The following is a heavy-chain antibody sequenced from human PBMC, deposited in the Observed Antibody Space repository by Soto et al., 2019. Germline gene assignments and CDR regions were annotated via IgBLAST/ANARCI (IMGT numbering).Heavy chain of an antibody. CDR1: GGTFSPYT. CDR2: IIPFHGVT. V-gene: IGHV1-69*08. CDR3: TGDWEITVSTWSFGGF. J-gene: IGHJ4*02. D-gene: IGHD3-10*01. Sequence: QVQLVQSGAEVKKPGSSVKVSCKASGGTFSPYTINWVRQAPGQGLEWMGRIIPFHGVTNYAQKFQARVTITADKSTSTAYRELSGLRFEDTAMDYCTGDWEITVSTWSFGGFWGRGTLVTVSS.